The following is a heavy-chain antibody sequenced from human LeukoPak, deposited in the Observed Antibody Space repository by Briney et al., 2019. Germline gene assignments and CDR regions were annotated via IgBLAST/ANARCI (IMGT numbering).Heavy chain of an antibody. D-gene: IGHD6-6*01. Sequence: SETLSLTCTVSGGSVSSGSYYWSWIRQPPGKGLEWIGYIYYSGSTNYNPSLKSRVTISVDTSKNQFSLKLSSVTAADTAVYYCAREGYSSSEFDYWGQGTLVTVSS. CDR3: AREGYSSSEFDY. V-gene: IGHV4-61*01. CDR2: IYYSGST. J-gene: IGHJ4*02. CDR1: GGSVSSGSYY.